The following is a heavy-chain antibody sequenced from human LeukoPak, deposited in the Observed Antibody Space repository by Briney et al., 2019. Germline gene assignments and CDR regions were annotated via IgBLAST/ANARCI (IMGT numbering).Heavy chain of an antibody. CDR1: GFTFTSSA. CDR3: AASNGDNLSSIGDY. Sequence: GTSVKVSCKASGFTFTSSAVQWVRQARGQRLEWIGWIVVGSGNTNYAQKFQERVTITRDMSTSKAYMELSSLRSEDTAVYYCAASNGDNLSSIGDYWGQGTLVTVSS. D-gene: IGHD2-8*01. V-gene: IGHV1-58*01. CDR2: IVVGSGNT. J-gene: IGHJ4*02.